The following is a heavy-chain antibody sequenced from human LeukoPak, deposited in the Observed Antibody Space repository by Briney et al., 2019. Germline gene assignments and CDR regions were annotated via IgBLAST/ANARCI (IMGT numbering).Heavy chain of an antibody. V-gene: IGHV4-59*08. D-gene: IGHD1/OR15-1a*01. CDR3: ARLNVLNNSVLHHFDR. CDR2: INYSGNT. J-gene: IGHJ4*02. CDR1: GGSISDYY. Sequence: SATLSLTCTVSGGSISDYYWSWIRQPPGKGLEWIAYINYSGNTDYNPSLKSRVTISVDTSKNHFSLKLNSVTAADTAVYYCARLNVLNNSVLHHFDRWGQGTLVTVSS.